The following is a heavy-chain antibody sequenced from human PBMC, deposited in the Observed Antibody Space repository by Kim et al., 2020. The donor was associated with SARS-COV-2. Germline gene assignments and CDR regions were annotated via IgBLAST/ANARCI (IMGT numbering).Heavy chain of an antibody. CDR1: GFTFSDYY. J-gene: IGHJ3*02. Sequence: GGSLRLSCAASGFTFSDYYMSWVRQAPGKGLEWVSYIKSTGDYIKYADSVKGRCTISRDNAKNSLYLQMNSLRAEDTAVYYCARAVAGSAFVIWGQGTMV. D-gene: IGHD6-19*01. CDR3: ARAVAGSAFVI. V-gene: IGHV3-11*05. CDR2: IKSTGDYI.